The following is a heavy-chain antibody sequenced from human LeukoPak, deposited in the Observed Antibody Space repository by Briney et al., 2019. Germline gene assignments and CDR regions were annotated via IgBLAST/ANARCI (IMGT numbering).Heavy chain of an antibody. CDR2: INHSGST. CDR1: GGSFSGYY. V-gene: IGHV4-34*01. J-gene: IGHJ4*02. D-gene: IGHD3-3*01. Sequence: PSETLSLTCAVYGGSFSGYYWGWIRQPPGKGLEWIGEINHSGSTNYNPSLKSRVTISVDTSKNQFSLKLSSVTAADTAVYYCARNQGYYDFWSGYYRPGGAIDYWGQGTLVTVSS. CDR3: ARNQGYYDFWSGYYRPGGAIDY.